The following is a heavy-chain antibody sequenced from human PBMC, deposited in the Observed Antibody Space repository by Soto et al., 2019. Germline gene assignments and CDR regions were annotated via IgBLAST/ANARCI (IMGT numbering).Heavy chain of an antibody. D-gene: IGHD3-22*01. J-gene: IGHJ3*02. Sequence: PSETLSLTCTVSGGSICSGGYYWSWIRQHPGKGLEWIGYIYYSGSTYYNPSLKSRVTISVDTSKNQFSLKLSSVTAADTAVYYCARAGGMLGSSYYYDSSGPEQYAFDIWGQGTMVTVSS. CDR3: ARAGGMLGSSYYYDSSGPEQYAFDI. CDR2: IYYSGST. V-gene: IGHV4-31*03. CDR1: GGSICSGGYY.